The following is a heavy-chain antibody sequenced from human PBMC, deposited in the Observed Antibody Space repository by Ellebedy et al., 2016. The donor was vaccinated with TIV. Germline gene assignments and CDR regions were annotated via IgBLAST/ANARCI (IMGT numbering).Heavy chain of an antibody. CDR3: ASDGSYGDYRSPTHALTF. D-gene: IGHD4-17*01. Sequence: GESLKISCTASQFSFTNYWMSWVRQAPGRGLEWVANINQDGSEQYYVDSVQGRFTISRDNAKDSLYLQMNSLRADDTAVYFCASDGSYGDYRSPTHALTFWGQGTMVTVSP. V-gene: IGHV3-7*01. CDR1: QFSFTNYW. J-gene: IGHJ3*01. CDR2: INQDGSEQ.